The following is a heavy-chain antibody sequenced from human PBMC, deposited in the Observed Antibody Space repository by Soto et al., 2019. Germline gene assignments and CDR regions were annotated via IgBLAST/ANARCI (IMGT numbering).Heavy chain of an antibody. D-gene: IGHD5-18*01. CDR3: ARGRYADY. Sequence: QAHLVQSGSEVKKPGASVKVSCKGSGYIFTSYGITWVRQAPGQGIEWMGWISADNGKTEYAQKFQGRVTVTRDTSTASAELRRRSLKSADTDLYSCARGRYADYWGQGALVTVSS. CDR1: GYIFTSYG. J-gene: IGHJ4*02. V-gene: IGHV1-18*01. CDR2: ISADNGKT.